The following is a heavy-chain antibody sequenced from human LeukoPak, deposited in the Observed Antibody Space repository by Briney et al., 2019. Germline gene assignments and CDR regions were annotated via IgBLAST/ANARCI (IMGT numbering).Heavy chain of an antibody. V-gene: IGHV4-38-2*02. Sequence: SETLSLTCTVSGYSISSGYYWGWIRQPPGKGLEWIGSIYHSGSTYYNPSLKSRVTISVDTSKNQFSLKLSSVTAADTAVYYCARFEMRAVAGREGFDYWGQGTLVTVSS. J-gene: IGHJ4*02. D-gene: IGHD6-19*01. CDR1: GYSISSGYY. CDR2: IYHSGST. CDR3: ARFEMRAVAGREGFDY.